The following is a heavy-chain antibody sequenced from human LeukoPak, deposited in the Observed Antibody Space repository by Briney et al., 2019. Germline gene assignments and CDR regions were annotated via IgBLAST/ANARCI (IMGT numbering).Heavy chain of an antibody. CDR3: AVSPSGTLDY. V-gene: IGHV1-18*01. J-gene: IGHJ4*02. CDR1: GYTFTSYD. D-gene: IGHD1/OR15-1a*01. Sequence: ASVKVSCKSSGYTFTSYDISWVRQAPGQGLEWMGWISPYSGNRNYAQKLQGRVTMTTDTSTSTAYMELRSLRSDDTAVYYCAVSPSGTLDYWGQGTLVTVSS. CDR2: ISPYSGNR.